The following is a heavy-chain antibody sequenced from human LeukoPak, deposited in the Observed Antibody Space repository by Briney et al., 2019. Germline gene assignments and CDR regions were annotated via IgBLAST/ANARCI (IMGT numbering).Heavy chain of an antibody. Sequence: WASVKVSCKTSGYSFTSYNLHWVRQAPGQRLEWMGIIKLSGGNRNYAQKFQGRVTMTRDTSTSTVYMELSSLKSEDTAVYYCARVRDGYNDAYDIWGQGTMVTVSS. V-gene: IGHV1-46*01. D-gene: IGHD5-24*01. CDR1: GYSFTSYN. J-gene: IGHJ3*02. CDR2: IKLSGGNR. CDR3: ARVRDGYNDAYDI.